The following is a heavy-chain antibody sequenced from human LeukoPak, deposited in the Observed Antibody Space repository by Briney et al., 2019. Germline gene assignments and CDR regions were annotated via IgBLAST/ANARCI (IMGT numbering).Heavy chain of an antibody. D-gene: IGHD3-10*01. CDR2: IGSSGGST. V-gene: IGHV3-23*01. CDR1: GFTFSNYW. CDR3: AKGRLWLPYFDY. J-gene: IGHJ4*02. Sequence: GGSLRLSCAASGFTFSNYWMHWVRQAPGKGLEGVSVIGSSGGSTYYADSVKGRFTISRDNSKNTLYLQMNSLRVEDTAVYYCAKGRLWLPYFDYWGQGTLVTVSS.